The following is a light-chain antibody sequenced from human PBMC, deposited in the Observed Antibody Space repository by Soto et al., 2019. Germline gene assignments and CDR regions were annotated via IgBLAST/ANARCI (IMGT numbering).Light chain of an antibody. V-gene: IGKV1-39*01. CDR2: GAS. Sequence: IQMTQFPSSLSSSVGDRVTITCRASQSISSHLNWYQQKPGKAPKLLIYGASSLQSGVPSRLSGTGSGTDFTLIISSLQPEDFATYYCQQSNTSPQTFGQGTKVDIK. CDR1: QSISSH. J-gene: IGKJ1*01. CDR3: QQSNTSPQT.